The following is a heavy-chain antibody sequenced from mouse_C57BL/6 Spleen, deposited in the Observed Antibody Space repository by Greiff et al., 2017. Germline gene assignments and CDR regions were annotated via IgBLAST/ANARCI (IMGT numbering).Heavy chain of an antibody. D-gene: IGHD2-3*01. Sequence: EVQLQQSGTVLARPGASVKMSCKTSGYTFTSYWMHWVKQRPGQGLEWIGAIYPGNSDTSYNQKFKGKAKLTAVTSASTAYMELSSLTNEDSAVYYCSGGYYAGVAWFAYWGQGTLVTVSA. CDR3: SGGYYAGVAWFAY. CDR1: GYTFTSYW. CDR2: IYPGNSDT. V-gene: IGHV1-5*01. J-gene: IGHJ3*01.